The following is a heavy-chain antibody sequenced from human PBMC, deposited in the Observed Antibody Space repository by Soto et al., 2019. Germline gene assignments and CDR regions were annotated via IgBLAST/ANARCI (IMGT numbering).Heavy chain of an antibody. D-gene: IGHD1-26*01. V-gene: IGHV4-31*03. Sequence: NPSETLSLTCNVSGAPISSGGFYWSWIRQHPGKGPEWIGYIYNSGTTFYNPSLGSRVTISLDTSKNQLSLKLTSMTAADTAVYYCARDMHAGFTHYFDPWGQGTLVTVSS. CDR3: ARDMHAGFTHYFDP. CDR1: GAPISSGGFY. CDR2: IYNSGTT. J-gene: IGHJ5*02.